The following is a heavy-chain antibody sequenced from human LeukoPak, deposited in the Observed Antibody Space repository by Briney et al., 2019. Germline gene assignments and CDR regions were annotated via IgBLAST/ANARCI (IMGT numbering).Heavy chain of an antibody. CDR1: GFTFSSYW. CDR3: ASTGTSACGRDCFNFHY. V-gene: IGHV3-7*01. D-gene: IGHD2-21*02. Sequence: GGSLRLSCAASGFTFSSYWMNWVRQAPGKGLEWVANIKQDGSEKNYVDSVKGRFTISRDNAKNSLFLQMNSLRGEDTAVYYCASTGTSACGRDCFNFHYWGQGTLVAVSS. J-gene: IGHJ4*02. CDR2: IKQDGSEK.